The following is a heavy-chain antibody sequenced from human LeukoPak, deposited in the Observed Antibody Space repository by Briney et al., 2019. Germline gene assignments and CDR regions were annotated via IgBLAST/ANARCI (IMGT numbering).Heavy chain of an antibody. CDR3: AKGTLWELPLAPFDY. CDR2: ISYDGSNK. Sequence: GGSLRLSCAASGFTFSSYGMHWVRQAPGKGLEWVAVISYDGSNKYYADSVKGRFTISRDNSKNTLYLQMNSLRAEDTAVYYCAKGTLWELPLAPFDYWGQGTLVTVSS. D-gene: IGHD1-26*01. J-gene: IGHJ4*02. V-gene: IGHV3-30*18. CDR1: GFTFSSYG.